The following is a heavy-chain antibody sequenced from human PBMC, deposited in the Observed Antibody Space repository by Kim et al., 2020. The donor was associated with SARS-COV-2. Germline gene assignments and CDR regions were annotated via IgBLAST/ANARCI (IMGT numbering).Heavy chain of an antibody. D-gene: IGHD2-15*01. Sequence: NSVKGRFTIARDNAKNTLYLQMNSLRAEDTAVYYCARDRYCGGGTCYWWYWGQGTLVTVSS. CDR3: ARDRYCGGGTCYWWY. J-gene: IGHJ4*02. V-gene: IGHV3-74*01.